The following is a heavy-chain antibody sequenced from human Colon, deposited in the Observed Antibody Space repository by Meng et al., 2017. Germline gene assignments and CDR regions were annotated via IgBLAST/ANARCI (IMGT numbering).Heavy chain of an antibody. V-gene: IGHV4-31*03. CDR1: GGSISSGGFF. CDR2: VYYNGNT. Sequence: QVQLQESGPGLVKPSQTLSLTCTVSGGSISSGGFFWSWIRQHPGKGLEWIVSVYYNGNTYYNPSLKSRVTISVDTSKNQFSLRLTSVTAADTAMYHCARDRLRQLDFWGQGTLVTVSS. CDR3: ARDRLRQLDF. D-gene: IGHD5-12*01. J-gene: IGHJ4*02.